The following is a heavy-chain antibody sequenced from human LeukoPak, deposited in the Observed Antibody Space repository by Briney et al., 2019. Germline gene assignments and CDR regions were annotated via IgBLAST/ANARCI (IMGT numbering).Heavy chain of an antibody. V-gene: IGHV1-18*01. J-gene: IGHJ4*02. CDR3: ARNGFKVAGSDY. CDR1: GYTFTSYG. Sequence: ASVKVSCKASGYTFTSYGISWVRQAPGQGLEWMGWISAYNGNTNYAQKLQGRVTMTTDASTSTAHMELRSLRSDDTAVYYCARNGFKVAGSDYWGQGTLVTVSS. D-gene: IGHD6-19*01. CDR2: ISAYNGNT.